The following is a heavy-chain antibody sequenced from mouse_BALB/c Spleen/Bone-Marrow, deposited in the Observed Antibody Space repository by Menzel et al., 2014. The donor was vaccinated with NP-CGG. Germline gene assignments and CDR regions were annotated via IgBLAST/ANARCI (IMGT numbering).Heavy chain of an antibody. V-gene: IGHV5-6-3*01. D-gene: IGHD2-3*01. J-gene: IGHJ3*01. CDR2: INSNGGST. CDR1: GFTFSSYG. Sequence: EVQLQQSGGGLVQPGGSLKLSCAASGFTFSSYGMSWVRQTPDKRLELVATINSNGGSTYYPDSVKGRFTISRDNAKNTLYLQMSSLKSEDTAMYYCARDRGWLLRFAYWGQGTLVTVSA. CDR3: ARDRGWLLRFAY.